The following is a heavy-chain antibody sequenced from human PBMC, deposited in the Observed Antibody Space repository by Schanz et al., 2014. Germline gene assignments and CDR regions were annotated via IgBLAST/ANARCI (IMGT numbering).Heavy chain of an antibody. J-gene: IGHJ3*01. CDR2: IYSGGST. CDR1: GFTVSINY. D-gene: IGHD3-10*01. V-gene: IGHV3-66*02. CDR3: ARDRGFMVTHNDALDL. Sequence: EVQLVESGGGLVQPGGSLRLSCAASGFTVSINYMSWVRQAPGKGLEWVSVIYSGGSTYYADSVRGRFTISRDNSKNTLDLQMISLTSEDTAMYYCARDRGFMVTHNDALDLWGQGTMVTVSS.